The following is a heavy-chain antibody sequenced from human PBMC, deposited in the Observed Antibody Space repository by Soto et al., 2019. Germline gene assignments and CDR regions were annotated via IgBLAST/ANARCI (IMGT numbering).Heavy chain of an antibody. V-gene: IGHV4-30-2*01. CDR2: IYHSGST. D-gene: IGHD6-19*01. CDR3: VRAGGLGAVAVDY. J-gene: IGHJ4*02. CDR1: GGSISSGGYS. Sequence: QLQLQESGSGLVKPSQTLSLTCAVSGGSISSGGYSWSWIRQPPGKGLEWIGYIYHSGSTYYNPSLKSRVTISVDRSKTQFSLKLSSVTAADTAVYYCVRAGGLGAVAVDYWGQGTLVTVSS.